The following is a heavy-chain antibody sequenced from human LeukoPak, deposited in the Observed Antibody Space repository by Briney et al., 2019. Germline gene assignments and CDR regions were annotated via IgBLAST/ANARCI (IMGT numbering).Heavy chain of an antibody. CDR1: GYTFTGYY. CDR2: INPNSGGT. J-gene: IGHJ3*02. CDR3: ARDRDPYSLVPYDAFDI. Sequence: ASVKVSCKASGYTFTGYYMHWVRQAPGQGLEWMGWINPNSGGTNYAQKFQGRVTMTRDTSISTAYMELTRLRSDDTAVYYCARDRDPYSLVPYDAFDIWGQGTMVTVSS. V-gene: IGHV1-2*02. D-gene: IGHD6-6*01.